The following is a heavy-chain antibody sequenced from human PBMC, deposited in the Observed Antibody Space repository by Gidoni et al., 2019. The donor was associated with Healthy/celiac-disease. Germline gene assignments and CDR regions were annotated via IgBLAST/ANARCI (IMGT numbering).Heavy chain of an antibody. D-gene: IGHD3-3*01. J-gene: IGHJ6*02. CDR2: INAGNGNT. Sequence: QVQLVQSGAEVKKPGASVKVSCKASGSTFTSYAMHWGRQAPGQRLEWMGWINAGNGNTKYSQKFQGRVTITRDTSASTAYMELSSLRSEDTAVYYCAGTPYERFLEWGMDVWGQGTTVTVSS. V-gene: IGHV1-3*01. CDR1: GSTFTSYA. CDR3: AGTPYERFLEWGMDV.